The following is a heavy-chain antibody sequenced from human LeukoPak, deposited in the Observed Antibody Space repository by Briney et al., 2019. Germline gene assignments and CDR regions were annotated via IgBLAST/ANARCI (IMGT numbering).Heavy chain of an antibody. CDR1: DFSFSNYW. V-gene: IGHV3-7*01. D-gene: IGHD3-10*01. Sequence: GGSLRLSCAASDFSFSNYWMTWLRQAPGKGLEWVANIRGDGSLKYYLDSVKGRFTISRDNAKNSLYLQMNSLRAEDTAVYYCARVAMGGLYGEDYWGQGTLVTVSS. CDR2: IRGDGSLK. J-gene: IGHJ4*02. CDR3: ARVAMGGLYGEDY.